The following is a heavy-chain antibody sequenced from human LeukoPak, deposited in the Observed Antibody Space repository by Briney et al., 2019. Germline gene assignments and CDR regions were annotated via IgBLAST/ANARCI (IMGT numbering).Heavy chain of an antibody. Sequence: GGPLRLSCAASGFTFSSYAMSWVRQAPGKGLEWVSAISGSGGSTYYADSVKGRFTISRDNSKNTLYLQMNSLRAEDTAVYYCAKGRGIVVVPAAMIGSYWGQGTLVTVSS. CDR1: GFTFSSYA. J-gene: IGHJ4*02. CDR2: ISGSGGST. CDR3: AKGRGIVVVPAAMIGSY. V-gene: IGHV3-23*01. D-gene: IGHD2-2*01.